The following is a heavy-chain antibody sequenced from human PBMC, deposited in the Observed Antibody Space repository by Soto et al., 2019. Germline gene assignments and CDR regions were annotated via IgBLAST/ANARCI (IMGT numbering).Heavy chain of an antibody. J-gene: IGHJ6*02. V-gene: IGHV1-69*12. CDR2: IIPIFGTA. Sequence: QVQLVQSGAEVKKPGSSVKVSCKASGGTFSSYAISWVRQAPGQGLEWMGGIIPIFGTANYAQKFQGRVTITADESTSTAYMKLSSLRSEDTAVYYCAQTVTNNYYYGMDVWGQGTTVTVSS. CDR1: GGTFSSYA. CDR3: AQTVTNNYYYGMDV. D-gene: IGHD4-17*01.